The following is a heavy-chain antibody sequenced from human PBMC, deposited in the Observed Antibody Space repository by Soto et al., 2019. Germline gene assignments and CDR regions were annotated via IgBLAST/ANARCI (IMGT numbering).Heavy chain of an antibody. V-gene: IGHV4-30-4*01. CDR3: AITYYYDSSGYYLPGY. CDR2: IYYSGST. D-gene: IGHD3-22*01. CDR1: GGSISSGDYY. J-gene: IGHJ4*02. Sequence: QVQLQESGPGLVKPSQTLSLTCTVSGGSISSGDYYWSWIRQPPGKGLEWIGYIYYSGSTYYNPSLKSRVTISGDTSKNQFSLKLSSVTAADTAVYYCAITYYYDSSGYYLPGYWGQGTLVTVSS.